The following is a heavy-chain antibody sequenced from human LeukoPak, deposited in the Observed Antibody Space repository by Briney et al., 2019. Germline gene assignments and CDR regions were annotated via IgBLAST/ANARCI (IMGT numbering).Heavy chain of an antibody. Sequence: GGSLRLSCAASGFTFSSYWMHWVRQAPGKGLVWVSRINSDGSSTSYADSVKGRFTISRDNSKNTLYLQMNSLRAEDTAVYYCARAPPEWLSMYYFDYWGQGTLVTVSS. CDR3: ARAPPEWLSMYYFDY. D-gene: IGHD3-3*01. J-gene: IGHJ4*02. CDR2: INSDGSST. V-gene: IGHV3-74*01. CDR1: GFTFSSYW.